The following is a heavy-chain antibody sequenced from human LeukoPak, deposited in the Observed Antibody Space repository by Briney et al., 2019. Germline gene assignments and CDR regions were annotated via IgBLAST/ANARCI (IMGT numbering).Heavy chain of an antibody. CDR2: ISGSGGST. Sequence: GGSLRLSCAASGFTFSSYAMSWVRQAPGKGLEWVSAISGSGGSTYYADSVKGRFTISRDNSNNTLYLQMNSLRAEDTAVYYCAKGQHPDCSGGSCYSNYYYYYYMDVWGKGTTVTVSS. CDR1: GFTFSSYA. CDR3: AKGQHPDCSGGSCYSNYYYYYYMDV. D-gene: IGHD2-15*01. V-gene: IGHV3-23*01. J-gene: IGHJ6*03.